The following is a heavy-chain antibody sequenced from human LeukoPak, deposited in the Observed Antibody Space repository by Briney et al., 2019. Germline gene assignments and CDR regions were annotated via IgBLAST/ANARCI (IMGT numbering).Heavy chain of an antibody. CDR1: GYTFTGYY. V-gene: IGHV1-2*02. CDR3: AXXXXXXLTGRSPADYYMDV. Sequence: ASVKVSCKASGYTFTGYYMHWVRQAPGQGLEWMGWINPSSGGTNYAQKFQGRVTMTRDTSISTAYMELSRLRSDDTAVYYCAXXXXXXLTGRSPADYYMDVWGKGATVTISS. D-gene: IGHD1-14*01. J-gene: IGHJ6*03. CDR2: INPSSGGT.